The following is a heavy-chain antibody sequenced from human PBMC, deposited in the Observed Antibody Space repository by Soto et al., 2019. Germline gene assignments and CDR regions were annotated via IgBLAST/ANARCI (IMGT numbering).Heavy chain of an antibody. CDR3: ERDSSIGAADYYFDY. V-gene: IGHV3-33*01. CDR2: IWYDGSNQ. Sequence: GGSLRLSCAPSGFTFSTYGMHWVRQAPGKGLEWVAVIWYDGSNQYYADSVKGRFTISRDNSKNMLYLQMNSLRAEDTAVYYCERDSSIGAADYYFDYWGQGALVTVSS. CDR1: GFTFSTYG. D-gene: IGHD6-13*01. J-gene: IGHJ4*02.